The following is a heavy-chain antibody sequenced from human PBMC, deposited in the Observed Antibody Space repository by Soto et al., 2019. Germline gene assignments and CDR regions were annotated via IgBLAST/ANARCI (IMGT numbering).Heavy chain of an antibody. V-gene: IGHV1-69*06. D-gene: IGHD2-2*01. CDR3: ARGGADIVVVPAAIPPPRGMDV. J-gene: IGHJ6*02. CDR1: GGTFSSYA. CDR2: IIPIFGTA. Sequence: SVKVSCKASGGTFSSYAISWVRQAPGQGLEWMGGIIPIFGTANYAQKFQGRVTITADKSTSTAYMELSSLRSEDTAVYYCARGGADIVVVPAAIPPPRGMDVWGQGTTVTVS.